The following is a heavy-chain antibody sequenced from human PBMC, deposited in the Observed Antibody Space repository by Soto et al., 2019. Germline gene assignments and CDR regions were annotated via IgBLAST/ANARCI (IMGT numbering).Heavy chain of an antibody. CDR2: IDPSDSYT. CDR1: GYTCIDHW. D-gene: IGHD3-10*01. J-gene: IGHJ4*02. V-gene: IGHV5-10-1*01. CDR3: ARHIHGCGYSFDF. Sequence: WLSLRIPCKGSGYTCIDHWISCVRQMPEKGLEWMGRIDPSDSYTTYSPSFQGHATISVDKSISAAYLQWSSLKASDTAKYYCARHIHGCGYSFDFWAQGTLVTVSS.